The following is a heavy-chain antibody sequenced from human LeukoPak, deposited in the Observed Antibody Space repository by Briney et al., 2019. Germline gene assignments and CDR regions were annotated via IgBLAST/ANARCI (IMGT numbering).Heavy chain of an antibody. D-gene: IGHD5-24*01. CDR2: ISYDGSNK. CDR1: GFTFSSYG. J-gene: IGHJ4*02. V-gene: IGHV3-30*18. Sequence: GGSLRLSCAASGFTFSSYGMHWVRQAPGKGLEWVAVISYDGSNKYYADSVKGRFTISRDNAKNSLYLQMNSLRAEDTAFYYCAKDGRWLQLEYYFDYWGQGTLVTVSS. CDR3: AKDGRWLQLEYYFDY.